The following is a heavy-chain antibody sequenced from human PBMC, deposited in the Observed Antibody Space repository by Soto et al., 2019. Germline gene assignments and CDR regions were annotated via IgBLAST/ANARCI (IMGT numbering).Heavy chain of an antibody. J-gene: IGHJ4*02. CDR1: GFTFSKHG. V-gene: IGHV3-33*01. CDR2: ILADGSRQ. D-gene: IGHD1-1*01. CDR3: ARDDDFPDNGLDY. Sequence: QVQLVESGGGVVQPGRSLRLSCAVSGFTFSKHGMHWVRQAPGKGLEWVAVILADGSRQHYGDSVKGRFTISRDNAKNTLFLHRESLRAEDTAVYYCARDDDFPDNGLDYWGQGILVTVSS.